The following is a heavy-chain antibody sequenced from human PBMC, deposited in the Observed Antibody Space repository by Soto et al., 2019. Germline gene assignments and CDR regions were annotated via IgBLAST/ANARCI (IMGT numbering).Heavy chain of an antibody. CDR2: MNPNSGNT. J-gene: IGHJ6*03. CDR1: GYTFTSYD. CDR3: ARGNPRNYGSAYYYYMDV. V-gene: IGHV1-8*01. D-gene: IGHD3-10*01. Sequence: ASVKVSCKASGYTFTSYDINWVRQATGQGLEWMGWMNPNSGNTGYAQKFQGRVTMTRNTSISTAYMELSSLRSEDTAVYYCARGNPRNYGSAYYYYMDVWGKGTTVTVSS.